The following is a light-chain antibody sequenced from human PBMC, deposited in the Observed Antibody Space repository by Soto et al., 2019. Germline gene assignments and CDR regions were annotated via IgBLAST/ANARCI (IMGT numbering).Light chain of an antibody. V-gene: IGLV2-14*01. CDR2: EVS. Sequence: QSALTQPASVSGSPGQSITISCTGTSSDVGGYNYVSWYQQHPGNAPKLMIYEVSNRPSGVSNRFSGSKSGNTASLTISGLQAEDEADYYCSSYTTRSTWVFAGGTQLTVL. CDR1: SSDVGGYNY. CDR3: SSYTTRSTWV. J-gene: IGLJ3*02.